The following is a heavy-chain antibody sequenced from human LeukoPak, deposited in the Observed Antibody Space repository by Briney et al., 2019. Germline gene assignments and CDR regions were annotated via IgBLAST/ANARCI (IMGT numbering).Heavy chain of an antibody. Sequence: SETLSLTCTVSGYSISSGYYWGWIRQPPGKGLEWIGSIYYSGSTYYNPSLKSRVTISVDTSKNQFSLKLSSVTAADTAVYYCARVIRGALRAAAFAIWGQGAMVTVSS. D-gene: IGHD3-10*01. CDR1: GYSISSGYY. V-gene: IGHV4-38-2*02. J-gene: IGHJ3*02. CDR3: ARVIRGALRAAAFAI. CDR2: IYYSGST.